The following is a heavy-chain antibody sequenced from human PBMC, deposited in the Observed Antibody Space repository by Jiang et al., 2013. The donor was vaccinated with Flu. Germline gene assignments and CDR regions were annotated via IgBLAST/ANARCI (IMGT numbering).Heavy chain of an antibody. D-gene: IGHD3-9*01. CDR2: IYPGDSDT. CDR3: ARGTLRFDWLSPHFDY. CDR1: GYSFTSYW. J-gene: IGHJ4*02. Sequence: GAEVKKPGESLKISCKGSGYSFTSYWIGWVRQMPGKGLEWMGIIYPGDSDTRYSPSFQGQVTISADKSISTAYLQWSSLKASDTAMYYCARGTLRFDWLSPHFDYWGQGTLVTVSS. V-gene: IGHV5-51*01.